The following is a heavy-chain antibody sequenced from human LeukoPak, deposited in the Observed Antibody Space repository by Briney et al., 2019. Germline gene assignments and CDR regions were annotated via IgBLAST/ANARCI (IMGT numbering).Heavy chain of an antibody. CDR1: GYTFADYY. Sequence: ASVKVSCKASGYTFADYYIHWVRQAPGQGLEWMGRIHPNSGGTYYARQFQGRVTMTRDTSISTAYMELSRLRSDDTAVYYCARDGSGLDYWGQGTLVTVSS. D-gene: IGHD6-19*01. V-gene: IGHV1-2*06. CDR2: IHPNSGGT. CDR3: ARDGSGLDY. J-gene: IGHJ4*02.